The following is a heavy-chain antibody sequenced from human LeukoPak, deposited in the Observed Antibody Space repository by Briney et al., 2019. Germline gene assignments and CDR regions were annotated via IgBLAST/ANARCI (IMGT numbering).Heavy chain of an antibody. CDR1: GGSISSGGYS. J-gene: IGHJ4*02. Sequence: SETLSLTCAVSGGSISSGGYSWSWIRQPPGKGLEWIGYIYHSGSTYYNPSLKSRVTISVDRSKNQFSLKLSSVTAADTAVYYCARGGSSWYRGYFDYWGQGTLVTVSS. CDR3: ARGGSSWYRGYFDY. CDR2: IYHSGST. D-gene: IGHD6-13*01. V-gene: IGHV4-30-2*01.